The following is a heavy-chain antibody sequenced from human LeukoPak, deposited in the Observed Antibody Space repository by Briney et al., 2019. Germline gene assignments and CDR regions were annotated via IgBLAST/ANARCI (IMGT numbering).Heavy chain of an antibody. V-gene: IGHV4-34*01. D-gene: IGHD2-2*01. J-gene: IGHJ5*02. Sequence: PSETLSLTCAVYGGSFSGYYWSWIRQPPGKGLEWVGEINHSGSTNYNPSLKSRVTISVDTSKNQFSLKLSSVPAADTAVYYCARGQEPDCSSTSCPNWFDPWGQGTLVTVSS. CDR3: ARGQEPDCSSTSCPNWFDP. CDR1: GGSFSGYY. CDR2: INHSGST.